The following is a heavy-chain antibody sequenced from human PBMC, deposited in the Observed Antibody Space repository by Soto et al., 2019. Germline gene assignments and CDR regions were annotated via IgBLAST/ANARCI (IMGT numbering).Heavy chain of an antibody. CDR1: GFTFSSYA. CDR2: ISGSGGST. CDR3: AKGAAAIPNYYNYMDV. Sequence: EVQLLESGGGLVQPGGSLRLSCAASGFTFSSYAMSWVRQAPGKGLEWVSAISGSGGSTYYADSVKGRFTISRDNSKNTLYLQMNSLRAEDTAVYYCAKGAAAIPNYYNYMDVWVKGTTVTVSS. J-gene: IGHJ6*03. D-gene: IGHD6-13*01. V-gene: IGHV3-23*01.